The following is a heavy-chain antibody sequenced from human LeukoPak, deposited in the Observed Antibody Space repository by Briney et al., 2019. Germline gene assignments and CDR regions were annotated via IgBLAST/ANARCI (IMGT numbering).Heavy chain of an antibody. CDR3: ARRSGGDSRYFDN. Sequence: ASVKVSCKASGYTFTYYYMHWVRQAPGQGLAWMGIINPSGGGPSYAQKFQGRVTMTSATATRTVNMQLSSLRSEDTAVYYCARRSGGDSRYFDNWGQGTLVTVSS. D-gene: IGHD2-21*01. V-gene: IGHV1-46*01. CDR2: INPSGGGP. CDR1: GYTFTYYY. J-gene: IGHJ4*02.